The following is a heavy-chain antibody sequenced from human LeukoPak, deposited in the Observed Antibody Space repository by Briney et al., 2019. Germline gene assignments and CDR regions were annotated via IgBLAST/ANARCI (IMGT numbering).Heavy chain of an antibody. J-gene: IGHJ3*02. CDR3: ARYQRWLQLGKAFDI. V-gene: IGHV4-39*07. CDR1: GGSISSYY. D-gene: IGHD5-24*01. CDR2: IYYSGST. Sequence: SETLSLTCTVSGGSISSYYWGWIRQPPGKGLEWMGSIYYSGSTYYNPSLKSRVTISVDTSKNQFSLKLSSVTAADTAVYYCARYQRWLQLGKAFDIWGQGTMVTVSS.